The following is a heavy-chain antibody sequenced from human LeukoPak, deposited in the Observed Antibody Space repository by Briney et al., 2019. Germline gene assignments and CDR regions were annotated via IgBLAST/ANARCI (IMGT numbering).Heavy chain of an antibody. J-gene: IGHJ4*02. V-gene: IGHV1-2*02. CDR2: INPNSGGT. Sequence: ASVKGSCKASGYTFSDYYTHWVRQAPGQGLEWMGWINPNSGGTRYAQQFQGRVTMTRDTSIGTVYMELSTLRSDDTAVYYCARDLSTSSNWELDYWGQGTLVTVSS. D-gene: IGHD1-1*01. CDR1: GYTFSDYY. CDR3: ARDLSTSSNWELDY.